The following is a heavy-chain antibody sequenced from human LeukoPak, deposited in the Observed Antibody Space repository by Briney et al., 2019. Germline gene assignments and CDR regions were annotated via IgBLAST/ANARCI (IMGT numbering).Heavy chain of an antibody. CDR2: INPNSGGT. V-gene: IGHV1-2*02. CDR1: GYTFTGYY. Sequence: ASVKVSCKASGYTFTGYYMHWVRQAPGQGLEWMGWINPNSGGTNYAQKFQGRVTMTRDTSISTAYMELSRLRSDDTAVYYCARDVARGKYFDWLSQYYFDYWGQGTLVTVSS. D-gene: IGHD3-9*01. J-gene: IGHJ4*02. CDR3: ARDVARGKYFDWLSQYYFDY.